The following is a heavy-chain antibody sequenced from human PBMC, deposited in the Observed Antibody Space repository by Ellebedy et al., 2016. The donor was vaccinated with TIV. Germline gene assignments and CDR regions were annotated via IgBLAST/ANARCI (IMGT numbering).Heavy chain of an antibody. CDR1: GFTFSSYG. Sequence: GESLKISCAASGFTFSSYGMHWVRQAPGKGLEWVAFIRYDGSNKYYADSVKGRFTISRDNSKNTLYLQMNSLRAEDTAVYYCAKPHAGAAAFRIDYWGQGTLVTVSS. D-gene: IGHD6-13*01. J-gene: IGHJ4*02. V-gene: IGHV3-30*02. CDR2: IRYDGSNK. CDR3: AKPHAGAAAFRIDY.